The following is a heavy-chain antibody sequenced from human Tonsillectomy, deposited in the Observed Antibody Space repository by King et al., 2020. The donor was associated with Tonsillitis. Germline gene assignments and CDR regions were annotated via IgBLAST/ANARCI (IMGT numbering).Heavy chain of an antibody. Sequence: QLQESGPGLVKPSETLSLTCTVSGGSISSYYWSWIRQPPGKGLEWIGYIYYSGSTNYHPSLKSRVTISVDTSKNQFSLKLSSVTAADTAVYYCAREVAGFDYYYMDVWGQGTTVTVSS. CDR1: GGSISSYY. J-gene: IGHJ6*03. CDR3: AREVAGFDYYYMDV. CDR2: IYYSGST. D-gene: IGHD6-19*01. V-gene: IGHV4-59*01.